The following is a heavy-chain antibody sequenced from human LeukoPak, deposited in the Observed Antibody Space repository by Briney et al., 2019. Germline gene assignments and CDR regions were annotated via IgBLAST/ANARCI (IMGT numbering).Heavy chain of an antibody. Sequence: PSETLSLTCTVSGGSISSSSYYWGWIRQPPGKGLEWIGSIYYSGSTYYNPSLKSRVTISVDTSKNQFSLKLSSVTTADTAVYYCARESLWFGSQTADYWGQGTLVTVSS. V-gene: IGHV4-39*07. CDR2: IYYSGST. CDR1: GGSISSSSYY. J-gene: IGHJ4*02. CDR3: ARESLWFGSQTADY. D-gene: IGHD3-10*01.